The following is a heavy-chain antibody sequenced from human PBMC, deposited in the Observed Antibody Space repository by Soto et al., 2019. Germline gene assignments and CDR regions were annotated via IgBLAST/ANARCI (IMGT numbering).Heavy chain of an antibody. CDR3: ARDGNYYYYMDV. CDR1: GYTFTSYA. J-gene: IGHJ6*03. Sequence: QVPLVQSGAEVKKPGASVKVSCKASGYTFTSYAMHWVRQAPGQRLEWMGWINAGNGNTKYSQKFQGRVTITRDTSASTAYMELSSLRSEDTAVYYCARDGNYYYYMDVWGKGTTVTVSS. V-gene: IGHV1-3*01. CDR2: INAGNGNT.